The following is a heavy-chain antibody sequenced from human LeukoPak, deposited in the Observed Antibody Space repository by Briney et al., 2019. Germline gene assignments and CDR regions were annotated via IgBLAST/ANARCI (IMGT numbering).Heavy chain of an antibody. J-gene: IGHJ6*02. V-gene: IGHV3-23*01. Sequence: GGSLRLSCAASGFTFSSYAMSWVRQAPGKGLEWVSAISGSGGNTYYADSVKGRFTISRDNSKNTLYLQMNSLRAEDTAVYYCAKGTSGYGSGSTSSYYYYYGMDVWGQGTTVTVSS. D-gene: IGHD3-10*01. CDR1: GFTFSSYA. CDR3: AKGTSGYGSGSTSSYYYYYGMDV. CDR2: ISGSGGNT.